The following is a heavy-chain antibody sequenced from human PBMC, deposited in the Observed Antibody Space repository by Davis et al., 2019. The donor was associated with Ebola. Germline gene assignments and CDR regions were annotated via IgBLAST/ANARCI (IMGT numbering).Heavy chain of an antibody. Sequence: PGGSLRLSCAASGFTFSSYWMSWVRQAPGKGLEWVANIKQDGSEKYYVDSVKGRFTISRDNAKNSLYLQMNSLRAEDTAVYYCARDSEVTAIGLYWYFDLWGRGTLVTVSS. V-gene: IGHV3-7*01. CDR2: IKQDGSEK. J-gene: IGHJ2*01. CDR3: ARDSEVTAIGLYWYFDL. CDR1: GFTFSSYW. D-gene: IGHD2-21*02.